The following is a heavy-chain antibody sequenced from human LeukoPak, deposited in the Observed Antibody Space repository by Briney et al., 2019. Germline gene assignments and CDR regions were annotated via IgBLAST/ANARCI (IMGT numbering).Heavy chain of an antibody. CDR2: IYYSGST. J-gene: IGHJ4*02. CDR1: GGSISYYY. D-gene: IGHD5-18*01. V-gene: IGHV4-59*08. Sequence: KASETLSLTCTVSGGSISYYYWTWIRQPPGKGLEWIGSIYYSGSTSYNPSLKSRVTISVDTSKNQFSLKLSSVTAADTAMYYCARSQYSYDFFDYWGQGTLVTVSS. CDR3: ARSQYSYDFFDY.